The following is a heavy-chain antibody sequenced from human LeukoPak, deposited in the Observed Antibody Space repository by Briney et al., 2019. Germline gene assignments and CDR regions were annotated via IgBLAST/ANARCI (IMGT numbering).Heavy chain of an antibody. CDR1: GGSISTSSYY. J-gene: IGHJ4*02. CDR3: ARSRWSYPVN. V-gene: IGHV4-61*02. CDR2: IYTSGST. D-gene: IGHD1-26*01. Sequence: SETLSLTCTVSGGSISTSSYYWGWIRQPAGKGLEWIGRIYTSGSTNYNPSLKSRVTISVDTSKNQFSLKLSSVTAADTAVYYCARSRWSYPVNWGQGTLVTVSS.